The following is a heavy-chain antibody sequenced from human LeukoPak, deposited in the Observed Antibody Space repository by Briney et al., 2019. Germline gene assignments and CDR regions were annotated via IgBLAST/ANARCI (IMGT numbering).Heavy chain of an antibody. CDR2: IYYSGST. D-gene: IGHD3-22*01. CDR1: GGSISIGGYY. CDR3: AREMYYYDSSGYQEMRYFDL. Sequence: ASQTLSLTCTVSGGSISIGGYYWSWIRQHPGKGLEWIGYIYYSGSTYYNPSLKSRVTISVDTSKNQFSLKLSSVTAADTAVYYCAREMYYYDSSGYQEMRYFDLWGRGTLVTVSS. V-gene: IGHV4-31*03. J-gene: IGHJ2*01.